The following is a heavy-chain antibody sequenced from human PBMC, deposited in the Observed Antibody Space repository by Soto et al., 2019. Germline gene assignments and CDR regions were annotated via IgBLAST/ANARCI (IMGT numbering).Heavy chain of an antibody. CDR1: GGTFSSYA. D-gene: IGHD2-15*01. CDR2: IIPIFGTA. V-gene: IGHV1-69*13. CDR3: ARENCSGGSCYSGAPPYFDY. J-gene: IGHJ4*02. Sequence: ASVKVSCKASGGTFSSYAISWVRQAPGQGLEWMGGIIPIFGTANYAQKFQGRVTITADESTSTAYMELSSLRSEDTAVYYCARENCSGGSCYSGAPPYFDYWGQGTLVTVSS.